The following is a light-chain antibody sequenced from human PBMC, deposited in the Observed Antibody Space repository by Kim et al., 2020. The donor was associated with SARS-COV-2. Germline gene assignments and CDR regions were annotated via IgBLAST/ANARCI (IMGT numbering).Light chain of an antibody. V-gene: IGKV3-15*01. CDR2: GAS. J-gene: IGKJ4*01. CDR1: QSVRNN. Sequence: IVMTQSPATLFVSPGERVTLSCRASQSVRNNLAWYQQRPGQAPRLLIYGASTRATDISARFSGSGSGTEFTLTIRSLQSEDFAVYYCQQYNDWPLLTFGGGTKVDIK. CDR3: QQYNDWPLLT.